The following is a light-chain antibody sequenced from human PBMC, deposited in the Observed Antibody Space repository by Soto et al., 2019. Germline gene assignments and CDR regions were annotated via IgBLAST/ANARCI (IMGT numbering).Light chain of an antibody. Sequence: EIVLTQSPGTLSLSPGKRATLSCRASQTVSSTYLAWYQHKPGQAPRLVVYGASSRATGIPDRFSGSGSGTDFTLTISRMEPEDFAVYCCQQYGSSPRTFGQGTKVDIK. CDR2: GAS. CDR1: QTVSSTY. V-gene: IGKV3-20*01. CDR3: QQYGSSPRT. J-gene: IGKJ1*01.